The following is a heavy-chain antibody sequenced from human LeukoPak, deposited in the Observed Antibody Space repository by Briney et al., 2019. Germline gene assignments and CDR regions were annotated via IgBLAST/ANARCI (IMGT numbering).Heavy chain of an antibody. CDR3: ARTVSF. CDR1: QFKFNNYG. D-gene: IGHD3-16*02. Sequence: GGSLRLSCATSQFKFNNYGMTWVRQAPGKGLEWVSYISSSGSTIYYADSVKGRFTISRDNAKSSLYLQMDSLRVEDTAVYYCARTVSFWGQGTLVTVSS. V-gene: IGHV3-48*04. J-gene: IGHJ4*02. CDR2: ISSSGSTI.